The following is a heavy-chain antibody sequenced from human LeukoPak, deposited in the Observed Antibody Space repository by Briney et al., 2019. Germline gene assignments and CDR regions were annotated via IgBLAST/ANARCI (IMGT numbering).Heavy chain of an antibody. D-gene: IGHD2-8*02. Sequence: GGSLRLSCAASGFTFNTYALHWVRQAPGKGLEWVAVISVNGRDKYYADSVRGRFSISRDNSKNTLYLQMSSLRAEDSAVYYCATLDWCHKYLVACGSSEYWGQGTLVTVSS. CDR1: GFTFNTYA. CDR2: ISVNGRDK. CDR3: ATLDWCHKYLVACGSSEY. J-gene: IGHJ4*02. V-gene: IGHV3-30*15.